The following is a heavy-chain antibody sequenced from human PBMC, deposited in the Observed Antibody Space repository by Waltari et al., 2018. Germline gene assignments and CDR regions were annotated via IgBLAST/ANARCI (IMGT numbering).Heavy chain of an antibody. Sequence: QLQLQESGPGLVKPSETLSLTCTVSGGSISSSSYYWGWIRQPPGKGLEWIGGIYYSVVTYYNPSLKSRVTISVDTSKNQFSLKLSSVTAADTAVYYCARLSVRYYYDSSGYPDYWGQGTLVTVSS. CDR1: GGSISSSSYY. CDR2: IYYSVVT. D-gene: IGHD3-22*01. V-gene: IGHV4-39*01. CDR3: ARLSVRYYYDSSGYPDY. J-gene: IGHJ4*02.